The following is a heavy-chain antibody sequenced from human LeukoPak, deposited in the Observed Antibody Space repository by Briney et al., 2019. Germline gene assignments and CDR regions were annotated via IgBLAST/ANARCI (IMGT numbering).Heavy chain of an antibody. Sequence: SVKVSCKASGGTFSSYDISWVRQAPGQGLEWMGGITPMFGTAKYAQKFQGRVTITAVESMSTAYMELSSLRSEDTAVYYCARGWLAETTVVTPYNYWGQGTPVTVSS. CDR1: GGTFSSYD. V-gene: IGHV1-69*13. CDR3: ARGWLAETTVVTPYNY. CDR2: ITPMFGTA. D-gene: IGHD4-23*01. J-gene: IGHJ4*02.